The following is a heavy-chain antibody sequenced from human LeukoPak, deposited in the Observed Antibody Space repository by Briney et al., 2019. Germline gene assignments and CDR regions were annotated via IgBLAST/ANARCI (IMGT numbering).Heavy chain of an antibody. CDR3: ARLYYYDSSGYSHGGIDY. J-gene: IGHJ4*02. V-gene: IGHV4-34*01. CDR1: GGSFSGYS. CDR2: INHSGST. D-gene: IGHD3-22*01. Sequence: SETLSLTCAVYGGSFSGYSWSWIRQPPGKGLEWIGEINHSGSTNYNPSLKSRVTISVDTSKNQFSLKLSSVTAADTAVYYCARLYYYDSSGYSHGGIDYWGQGTLVTVSS.